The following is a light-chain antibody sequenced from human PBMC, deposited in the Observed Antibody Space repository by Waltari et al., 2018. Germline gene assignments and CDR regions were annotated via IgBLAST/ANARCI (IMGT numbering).Light chain of an antibody. CDR3: QHYNSYPYA. CDR1: QSIGTW. J-gene: IGKJ2*01. Sequence: DIQLTQSPSTLSASVGDRVSITCRASQSIGTWVAWFQQKPGKPPKLLIYDASNLQSGVTPRFSGSGSGTEFSLTVSSLQPDDFATYYCQHYNSYPYAFGQGTKLEIK. V-gene: IGKV1-5*01. CDR2: DAS.